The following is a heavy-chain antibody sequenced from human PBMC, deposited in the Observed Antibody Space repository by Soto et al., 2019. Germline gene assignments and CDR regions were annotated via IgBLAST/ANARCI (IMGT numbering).Heavy chain of an antibody. CDR1: GGSISSGDYY. J-gene: IGHJ3*02. CDR3: ARDYPTYGDYVGFDAFDI. CDR2: IYYSGST. D-gene: IGHD4-17*01. Sequence: QVQLQESGPGLVKPSQTLSLTCTVSGGSISSGDYYWSWIRQPPGKGLEWIGYIYYSGSTYYNPSLMSRFTISVDTSKNQFSLKLRSVTAADTAVYYCARDYPTYGDYVGFDAFDIWGQGTMVTVSS. V-gene: IGHV4-30-4*01.